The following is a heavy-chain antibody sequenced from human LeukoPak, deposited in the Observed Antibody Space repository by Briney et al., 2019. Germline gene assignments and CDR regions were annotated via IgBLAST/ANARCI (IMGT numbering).Heavy chain of an antibody. CDR2: ISYDGSNK. CDR1: GFTFSSYA. Sequence: GGSLRLSCAASGFTFSSYAMHWVRQAPGKGLEWVAVISYDGSNKYYADSVKGRFTISRDNARNSLYLQMNSLRAEDTAVYHCARERSQRYYGMDVWGQGTTVTVSS. D-gene: IGHD6-25*01. CDR3: ARERSQRYYGMDV. V-gene: IGHV3-30-3*01. J-gene: IGHJ6*02.